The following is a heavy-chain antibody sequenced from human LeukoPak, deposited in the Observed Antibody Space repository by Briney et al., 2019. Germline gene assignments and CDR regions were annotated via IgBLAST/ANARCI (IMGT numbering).Heavy chain of an antibody. Sequence: GGSLRLSCAASGFTFSSYSMNWVRQAPGKGLEWVSSISSSSSYIYYADSVKGRFTISRDNAKNSLYLQMNSLRAEDTAVYYCTLVVTPHDAFDIWGQGTMVTVSS. J-gene: IGHJ3*02. CDR2: ISSSSSYI. V-gene: IGHV3-21*01. CDR1: GFTFSSYS. D-gene: IGHD4-23*01. CDR3: TLVVTPHDAFDI.